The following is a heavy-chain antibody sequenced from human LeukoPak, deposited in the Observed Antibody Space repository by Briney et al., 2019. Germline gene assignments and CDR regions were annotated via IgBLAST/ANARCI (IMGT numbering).Heavy chain of an antibody. V-gene: IGHV1-2*02. Sequence: ASVKVSCKASGYTFTGCYMHWVRQAPGQGLEWMGWINPNSGGTNYAQKFQGRVTMTRDTSISTAYMELSSLRSDDTAVYYCARRGSHCSGSSCYGTFDYWGQGTLVTVSS. CDR1: GYTFTGCY. CDR3: ARRGSHCSGSSCYGTFDY. CDR2: INPNSGGT. J-gene: IGHJ4*02. D-gene: IGHD2-15*01.